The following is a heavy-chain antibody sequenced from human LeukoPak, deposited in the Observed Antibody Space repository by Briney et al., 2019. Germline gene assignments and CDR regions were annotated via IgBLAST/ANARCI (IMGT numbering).Heavy chain of an antibody. D-gene: IGHD6-13*01. J-gene: IGHJ5*02. CDR1: GYTFTSYG. V-gene: IGHV1-18*04. Sequence: ASVKVSCKASGYTFTSYGISWVRQAPGQGLEWMGWISAYNGNINYAQKLQGRVTMTTDTSTSTAYMELRSLRSDDTAVYYCARGYSSSWYAKPATNWFDPWGQGTLVTVSS. CDR2: ISAYNGNI. CDR3: ARGYSSSWYAKPATNWFDP.